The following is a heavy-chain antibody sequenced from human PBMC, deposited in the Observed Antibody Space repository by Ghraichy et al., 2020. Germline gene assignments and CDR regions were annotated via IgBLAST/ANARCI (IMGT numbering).Heavy chain of an antibody. Sequence: GGSLRLSCAASGFTFSSYDMSWVRQAPGKGLEWVSAISGSGGSKYYADAVKGRFTISRDNSKNTLYLQMNSLRAEDTAVYYCAKDEGVAAAQEGYWGQGTLVTVSS. CDR1: GFTFSSYD. D-gene: IGHD6-13*01. V-gene: IGHV3-23*01. CDR3: AKDEGVAAAQEGY. J-gene: IGHJ4*02. CDR2: ISGSGGSK.